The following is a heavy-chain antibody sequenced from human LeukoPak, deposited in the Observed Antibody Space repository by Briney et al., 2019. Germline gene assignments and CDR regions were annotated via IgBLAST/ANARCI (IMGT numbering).Heavy chain of an antibody. CDR3: ARAAAGTGGYFDY. V-gene: IGHV1-2*02. D-gene: IGHD6-13*01. CDR1: GYTFTGYY. CDR2: INPNSGGT. Sequence: GFSVKVSCKASGYTFTGYYMHWVRQAPGQGLEWMGWINPNSGGTNYAQKFQGRVTMTRDTSISTAYMELSRLRSDDTAVYYCARAAAGTGGYFDYWGQGTLVTVLS. J-gene: IGHJ4*02.